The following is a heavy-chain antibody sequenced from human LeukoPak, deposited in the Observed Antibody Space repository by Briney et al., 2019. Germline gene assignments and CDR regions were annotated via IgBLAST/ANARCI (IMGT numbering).Heavy chain of an antibody. CDR3: ARDLEVSSVNLGLDP. CDR2: INPNSGGT. Sequence: ASVKVSFKASGYTFTGYYMHWVRQAPGQGLEWMGWINPNSGGTDYAQNFQGRVTLTRDTSLSTAYMELSRLGSDDTAVYFCARDLEVSSVNLGLDPWGQGTLVTVSS. CDR1: GYTFTGYY. V-gene: IGHV1-2*02. J-gene: IGHJ5*02. D-gene: IGHD7-27*01.